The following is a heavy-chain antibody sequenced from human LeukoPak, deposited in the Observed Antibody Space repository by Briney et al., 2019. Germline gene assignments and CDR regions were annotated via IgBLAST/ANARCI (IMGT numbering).Heavy chain of an antibody. V-gene: IGHV4-34*01. CDR1: GGSFSGYY. J-gene: IGHJ4*02. CDR3: ARLKGYSSGWYPSYYFDY. CDR2: INHSGST. D-gene: IGHD6-19*01. Sequence: SETLSLTCAVYGGSFSGYYWSWIRQPPGRGLEWIGEINHSGSTNYNPSLKSRVTISVDTSKNQFSLKLSSVTAADTAVYYCARLKGYSSGWYPSYYFDYWGQGTLVTVSS.